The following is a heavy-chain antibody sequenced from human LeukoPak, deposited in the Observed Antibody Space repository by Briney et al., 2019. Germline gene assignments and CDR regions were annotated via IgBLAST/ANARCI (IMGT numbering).Heavy chain of an antibody. D-gene: IGHD3-9*01. CDR2: INHSGST. CDR3: ARRSLDACPH. J-gene: IGHJ4*02. V-gene: IGHV4-34*01. Sequence: PSETLPLTCAVYGGSFSGYYWSWIRQPPGKGLEWIGEINHSGSTNYNPSLNSRVTVSMDTTKNQFSLTLKSVTAADTAVYYCARRSLDACPHWGQGILATVSS. CDR1: GGSFSGYY.